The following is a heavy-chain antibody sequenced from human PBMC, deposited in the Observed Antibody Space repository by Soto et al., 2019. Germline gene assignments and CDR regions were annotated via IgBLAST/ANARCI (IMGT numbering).Heavy chain of an antibody. J-gene: IGHJ6*02. Sequence: EVQLVESGGGLVQPGGSLKLSCAASGFTFSGSAMHWVRQASGKGLEWVVRIRSKANSYATAYAASVKGRFTISRDDSKNTAYLQMNSLKTEDTAVYYCTRRPDGIAVAGSYYYYGMDVWGQGTTVTVSS. V-gene: IGHV3-73*02. D-gene: IGHD6-19*01. CDR2: IRSKANSYAT. CDR3: TRRPDGIAVAGSYYYYGMDV. CDR1: GFTFSGSA.